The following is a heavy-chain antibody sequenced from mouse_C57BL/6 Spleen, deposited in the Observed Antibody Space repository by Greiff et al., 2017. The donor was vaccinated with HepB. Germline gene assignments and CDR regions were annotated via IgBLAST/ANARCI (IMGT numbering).Heavy chain of an antibody. CDR2: ISYDGSN. CDR3: ARGRDYDDWYFDV. V-gene: IGHV3-6*01. Sequence: EVQLQESGPGLVKPSQSLSLTCSVTGYSITSGYYWNWIRQFPGNKLEWMGYISYDGSNNYNPSLKNRISITRDTSKNQFFLKLNSVTTEDTATYYFARGRDYDDWYFDVWGTGTTVTVSS. CDR1: GYSITSGYY. D-gene: IGHD2-4*01. J-gene: IGHJ1*03.